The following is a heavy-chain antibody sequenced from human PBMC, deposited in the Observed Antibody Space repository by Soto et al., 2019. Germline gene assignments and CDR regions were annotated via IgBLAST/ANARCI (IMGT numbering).Heavy chain of an antibody. D-gene: IGHD3-10*01. J-gene: IGHJ4*02. CDR1: GDTFTTYD. Sequence: ASVKVSCKASGDTFTTYDINWVRQATGHGLEWMGWINPNSGNIGYAQRFQGRVTMTRDTAIRTAYMEVSSLRSDDTAVYYCARGRASGSYYLLDYWGQGTLVTVSS. V-gene: IGHV1-8*01. CDR3: ARGRASGSYYLLDY. CDR2: INPNSGNI.